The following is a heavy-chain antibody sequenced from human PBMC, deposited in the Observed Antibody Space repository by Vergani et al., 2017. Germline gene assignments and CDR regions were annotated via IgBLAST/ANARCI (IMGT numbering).Heavy chain of an antibody. CDR1: GDSISSNLW. Sequence: QVKLQESGPGLVKPPGTLSLNCAVSGDSISSNLWWSWVRQSPGKGLEWIGEVSHSGDTNYNPSLKSLVTMSVDKSTNQFSLKLNSVTAADTAVYYCARLLIIPSARDAFDIWGQGTSVTVSS. CDR3: ARLLIIPSARDAFDI. CDR2: VSHSGDT. V-gene: IGHV4-4*03. D-gene: IGHD2-2*01. J-gene: IGHJ3*02.